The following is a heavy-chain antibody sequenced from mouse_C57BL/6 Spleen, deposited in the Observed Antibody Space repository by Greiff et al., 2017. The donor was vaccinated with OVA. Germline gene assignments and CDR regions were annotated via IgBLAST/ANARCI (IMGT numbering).Heavy chain of an antibody. CDR2: IHPNSGST. V-gene: IGHV1-64*01. CDR1: GYTFTSYW. D-gene: IGHD2-4*01. Sequence: QVHVKQSGAELVKPGASVKLSCKASGYTFTSYWMHWVKQRPGQGLEWIGMIHPNSGSTNYNEKFKSKATLTVDKSSSTAYMQLSSLTSEDSAVYYCARDYDYDGYAMDYWGQGTSVTVSS. J-gene: IGHJ4*01. CDR3: ARDYDYDGYAMDY.